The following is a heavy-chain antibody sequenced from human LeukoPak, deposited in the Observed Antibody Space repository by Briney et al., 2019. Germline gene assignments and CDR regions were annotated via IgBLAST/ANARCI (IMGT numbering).Heavy chain of an antibody. Sequence: GGSLRLSCAASGFTFSSYWMSWVRQAPGKGLEWVANIKQDGSEKYYVDSVKGRFTISRDNAKNSLYLQMNSLRAEDTAVYYCARPPDYDSSGYYHFDYWGQGTLVTVSS. J-gene: IGHJ4*02. CDR3: ARPPDYDSSGYYHFDY. D-gene: IGHD3-22*01. CDR2: IKQDGSEK. CDR1: GFTFSSYW. V-gene: IGHV3-7*01.